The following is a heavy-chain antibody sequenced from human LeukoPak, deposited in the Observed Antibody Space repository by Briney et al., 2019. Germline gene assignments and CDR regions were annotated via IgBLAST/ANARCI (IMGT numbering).Heavy chain of an antibody. J-gene: IGHJ6*02. CDR2: INSDGSIT. D-gene: IGHD5-18*01. Sequence: QPGGSLRLSCAASGFTFTTYWMHWVRQAPGKGLVWVSHINSDGSITSYADSVKGRLTISRDNAKNTLYLQMNSLRAEDTAVYYCARDAVDTANAVWGQGTTVTVSS. CDR1: GFTFTTYW. CDR3: ARDAVDTANAV. V-gene: IGHV3-74*01.